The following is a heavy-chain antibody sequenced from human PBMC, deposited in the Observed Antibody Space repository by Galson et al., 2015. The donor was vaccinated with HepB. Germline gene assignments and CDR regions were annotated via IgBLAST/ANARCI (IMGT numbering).Heavy chain of an antibody. CDR3: ARWAHPYSSSWYYFDY. CDR1: GYTFTGYY. J-gene: IGHJ4*02. CDR2: INPNSGGT. Sequence: SVKVSCKASGYTFTGYYMHWVRQAPGQGLEWMGWINPNSGGTNYAQKFQGRVTMTRDTSISTAYMELRRLRSDDTAVYYCARWAHPYSSSWYYFDYWGQGTLVTVSS. D-gene: IGHD6-13*01. V-gene: IGHV1-2*02.